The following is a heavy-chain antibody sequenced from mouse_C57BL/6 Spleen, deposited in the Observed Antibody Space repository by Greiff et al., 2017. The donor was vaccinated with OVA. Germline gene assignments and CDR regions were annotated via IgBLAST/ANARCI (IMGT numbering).Heavy chain of an antibody. CDR3: ARRAIGAPCFGY. Sequence: QVQLQQPGAELVRPGSSVKLSCKASGYTFTSYWMDWVKQRPGQGLEWIGNIYPSDCETHYNQKFKDKATLTIDKSSSTAYMQLSSLTSEDSAVYNSARRAIGAPCFGYWGQGTTLTVSS. CDR1: GYTFTSYW. V-gene: IGHV1-61*01. D-gene: IGHD1-3*01. CDR2: IYPSDCET. J-gene: IGHJ2*01.